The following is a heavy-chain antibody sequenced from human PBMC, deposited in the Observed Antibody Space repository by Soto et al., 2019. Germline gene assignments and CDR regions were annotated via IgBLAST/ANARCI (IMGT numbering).Heavy chain of an antibody. Sequence: PSETLSLTCIVSGGSISSYYWSWIRQPPGKGLEWIGYIYYSGSTNYNPSLKSRVTISVDTSKNQFSLKLSSVTAADTAVYYCARVPPFWSGSSRWFDPWGQGTLVTVSS. CDR1: GGSISSYY. V-gene: IGHV4-59*01. J-gene: IGHJ5*02. D-gene: IGHD3-3*01. CDR3: ARVPPFWSGSSRWFDP. CDR2: IYYSGST.